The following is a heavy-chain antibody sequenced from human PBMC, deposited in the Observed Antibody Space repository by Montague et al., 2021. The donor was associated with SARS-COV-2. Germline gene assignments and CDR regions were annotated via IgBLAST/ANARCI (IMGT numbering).Heavy chain of an antibody. CDR1: GGSFSGYY. V-gene: IGHV4-34*01. J-gene: IGHJ4*02. CDR2: INHSGST. D-gene: IGHD2-21*02. Sequence: SETLSLTCAVYGGSFSGYYWSWIRQPPGKGLEWIGEINHSGSTNYNPSLKSRVTISVDTSKNQFSLKLSSVTAADTAVYYCASSHCGGDCYSGQGTLVTVSS. CDR3: ASSHCGGDCY.